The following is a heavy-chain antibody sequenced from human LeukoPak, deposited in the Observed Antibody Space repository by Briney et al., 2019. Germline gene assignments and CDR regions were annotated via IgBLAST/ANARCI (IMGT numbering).Heavy chain of an antibody. D-gene: IGHD3-10*01. CDR1: GGSFSGYY. CDR3: ARSTYYYGSGSSYWFDP. J-gene: IGHJ5*02. Sequence: SETLSLTCAVYGGSFSGYYWSWIRQPPGKGLEWIGEINHSGSTNYNPSLKSRVTISVDTSKNQSSLKLSSVTAADTAVYYCARSTYYYGSGSSYWFDPWGQGTLVTVSS. CDR2: INHSGST. V-gene: IGHV4-34*01.